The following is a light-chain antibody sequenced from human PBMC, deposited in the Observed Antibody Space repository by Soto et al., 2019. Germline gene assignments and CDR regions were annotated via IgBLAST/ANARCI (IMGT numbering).Light chain of an antibody. J-gene: IGLJ3*02. CDR2: STN. CDR3: VLYMGSGIWV. V-gene: IGLV8-61*01. Sequence: QAVVTQEPSFSVSPGRTVTLTCGLSSGSVSTSYYPSWYQPTPGQAPRTLIYSTNTRSSGVPDRFSGSILGNKAALTITGAQADDESDYYCVLYMGSGIWVFGGGTKLTVL. CDR1: SGSVSTSYY.